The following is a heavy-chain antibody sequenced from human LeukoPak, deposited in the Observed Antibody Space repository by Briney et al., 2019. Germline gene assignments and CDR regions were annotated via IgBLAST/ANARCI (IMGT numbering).Heavy chain of an antibody. Sequence: GASVKVSCKASGYTFTSYAMNWVRQAPGQGLEWMGWINTNTGNPTYAQGFTGRFVFSLDTSVSTAYLQISSLKAEDTAVYYCAKSRDGYSSSWYFFDYWGQGTLVTVSS. J-gene: IGHJ4*02. CDR2: INTNTGNP. D-gene: IGHD6-13*01. CDR1: GYTFTSYA. CDR3: AKSRDGYSSSWYFFDY. V-gene: IGHV7-4-1*02.